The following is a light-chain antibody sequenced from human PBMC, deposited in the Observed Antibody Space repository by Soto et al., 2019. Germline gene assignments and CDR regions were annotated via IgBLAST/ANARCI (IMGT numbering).Light chain of an antibody. CDR3: QQYSSSPWT. V-gene: IGKV3-20*01. J-gene: IGKJ1*01. Sequence: EIVLTQSPGTLSLYPGEIATLSCRASQSVSSSYLAWYQQKPGQAPRLLIYGASSRATGIPDRFSGSGSGTDFTLTISRLEPEDFAVYYCQQYSSSPWTFGQGTKVDI. CDR2: GAS. CDR1: QSVSSSY.